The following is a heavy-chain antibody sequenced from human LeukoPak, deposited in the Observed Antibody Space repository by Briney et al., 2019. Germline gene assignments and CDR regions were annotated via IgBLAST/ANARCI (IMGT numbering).Heavy chain of an antibody. CDR3: ARLAVSYCSGGSCYSEPGNWFDP. D-gene: IGHD2-15*01. V-gene: IGHV4-61*02. CDR1: GGSISSGSYY. Sequence: PSETLSLTCTVSGGSISSGSYYWSGIRQPAGKGLEWIGRIYTSGSTNYNPSLKSRVTISVDTSKNQFSLKLSSVTAADTAVYYCARLAVSYCSGGSCYSEPGNWFDPWGQGTLVTVSS. CDR2: IYTSGST. J-gene: IGHJ5*02.